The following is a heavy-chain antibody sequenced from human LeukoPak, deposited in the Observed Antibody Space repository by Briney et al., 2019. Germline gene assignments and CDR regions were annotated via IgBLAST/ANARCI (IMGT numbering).Heavy chain of an antibody. J-gene: IGHJ4*02. Sequence: ASVKVSCKASGYTFTSYDINWVRQATGQGLEWMGWMNPNSGNTGCAQKLQGRVTMTTDTSTSTAYMELRSLRSDDTAVYYCASGSLWFGELRSFDYWGQGTLVTVSS. D-gene: IGHD3-10*01. V-gene: IGHV1-8*02. CDR3: ASGSLWFGELRSFDY. CDR2: MNPNSGNT. CDR1: GYTFTSYD.